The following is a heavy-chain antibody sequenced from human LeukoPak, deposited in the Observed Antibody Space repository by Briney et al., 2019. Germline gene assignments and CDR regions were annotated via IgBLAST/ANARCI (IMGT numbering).Heavy chain of an antibody. CDR1: GDSISTYS. Sequence: PSETLSLTCTVSGDSISTYSWIYIRQPPGKGLEWIGNISYSGSTKYNPSLKSRVTISLDTSKNQFSLKLSSVTAADTAVYYCVRGYQLLPHAFDIWGQGTMVTVSS. D-gene: IGHD2-2*01. V-gene: IGHV4-59*01. J-gene: IGHJ3*02. CDR3: VRGYQLLPHAFDI. CDR2: ISYSGST.